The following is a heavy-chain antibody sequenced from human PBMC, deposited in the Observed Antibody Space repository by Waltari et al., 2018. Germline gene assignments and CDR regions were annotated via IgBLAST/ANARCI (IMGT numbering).Heavy chain of an antibody. J-gene: IGHJ4*02. V-gene: IGHV3-9*03. Sequence: EVQLVESGGGLVQPGRSLRLSCAASGFTFDDYAMHWVRQAPGKGLEWVSGISWNSGSIGYADSVKGRFTISRDNAKNSLYLQMNSLRAEDMALYYCAKSSYDSSGFVDYWGQGTLVTVSS. CDR2: ISWNSGSI. D-gene: IGHD3-22*01. CDR3: AKSSYDSSGFVDY. CDR1: GFTFDDYA.